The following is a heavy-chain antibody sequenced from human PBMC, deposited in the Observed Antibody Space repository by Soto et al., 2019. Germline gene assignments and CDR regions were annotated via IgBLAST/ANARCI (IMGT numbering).Heavy chain of an antibody. V-gene: IGHV1-69*12. CDR1: GGTFGNTD. Sequence: QVQLVQSGAEVKKPGSSVNVSCKTSGGTFGNTDVTWVRQAPGQGLEWMGGIVPMFGTANYAQKFQGRVTITADASTNTAYMELRSLRSDDTAVYYCARDGDPGYTFWSGPLGGGRFDPWGQGTLVTVSS. D-gene: IGHD3-3*01. CDR2: IVPMFGTA. J-gene: IGHJ5*02. CDR3: ARDGDPGYTFWSGPLGGGRFDP.